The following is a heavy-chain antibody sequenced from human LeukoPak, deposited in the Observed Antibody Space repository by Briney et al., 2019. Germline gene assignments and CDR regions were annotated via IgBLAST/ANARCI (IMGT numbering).Heavy chain of an antibody. CDR1: GFTFSSYA. J-gene: IGHJ4*02. V-gene: IGHV3-23*01. D-gene: IGHD4-23*01. CDR2: ISGSGGST. CDR3: ARRPDYGGTPTFDY. Sequence: GGSLRLSCAASGFTFSSYAMSWVRQAPGKGLEWASAISGSGGSTYYADSVKGRFTISRDNSKNTLYLQMNSLRVEDTAFYYCARRPDYGGTPTFDYWGQGTLVTVSS.